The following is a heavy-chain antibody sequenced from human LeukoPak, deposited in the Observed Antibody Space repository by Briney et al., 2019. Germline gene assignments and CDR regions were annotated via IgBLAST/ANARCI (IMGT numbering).Heavy chain of an antibody. V-gene: IGHV3-30*03. CDR1: GFTFRTYG. CDR3: ARDRLYYYAFDY. Sequence: GGSLRLSCAASGFTFRTYGMHWVRQAPGKGLEWVAVISYDGSNKYYADSVKGRFTISRDNAKNSLYLQMNSLRAEDTAVYYCARDRLYYYAFDYWGQGTLVTVSS. D-gene: IGHD3-10*01. J-gene: IGHJ4*02. CDR2: ISYDGSNK.